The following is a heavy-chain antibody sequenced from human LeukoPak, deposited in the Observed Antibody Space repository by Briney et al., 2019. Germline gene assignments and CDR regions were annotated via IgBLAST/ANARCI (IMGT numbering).Heavy chain of an antibody. CDR1: GFTFSSSG. V-gene: IGHV3-30*02. CDR2: IRYDGNNK. J-gene: IGHJ4*02. D-gene: IGHD6-13*01. Sequence: GGSLRLSCAASGFTFSSSGMHWVRQAPGKGLEWVAFIRYDGNNKYYADSVKGRFTISRDNSKNTLYLQMNSLRAEDTAVYYCAKIRVRYSSSWYYFDYWGQGTLVTVSS. CDR3: AKIRVRYSSSWYYFDY.